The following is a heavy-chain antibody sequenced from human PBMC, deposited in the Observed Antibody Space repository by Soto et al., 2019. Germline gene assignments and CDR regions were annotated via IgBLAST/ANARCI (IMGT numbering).Heavy chain of an antibody. CDR2: INPNSGAT. Sequence: QVRLVQSGAEVKKPGASVRVSCKASGYTFTGYYIHWVRQAPGQGLEWMRWINPNSGATNYAQKFQGWVTMTRDTSIHTAYLELSGLRSNDSAVYFCATPSERAGWYVLFFWGQGTLVTVSS. CDR1: GYTFTGYY. CDR3: ATPSERAGWYVLFF. J-gene: IGHJ4*02. V-gene: IGHV1-2*04. D-gene: IGHD6-19*01.